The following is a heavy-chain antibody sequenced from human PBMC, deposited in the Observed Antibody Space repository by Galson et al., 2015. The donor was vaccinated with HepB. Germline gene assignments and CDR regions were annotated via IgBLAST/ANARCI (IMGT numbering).Heavy chain of an antibody. D-gene: IGHD6-19*01. CDR2: IYYSGST. CDR3: ARRVDREDSSGWFRYIWFDP. V-gene: IGHV4-39*01. CDR1: GGSISSSSYY. J-gene: IGHJ5*02. Sequence: SETLSLTCTVSGGSISSSSYYWGWIRQPPGKGLEWIGSIYYSGSTYYNPSLKSRVTISVDTSKNQFSLKLSSVTAADTAVYYCARRVDREDSSGWFRYIWFDPWGQGTLVTVSS.